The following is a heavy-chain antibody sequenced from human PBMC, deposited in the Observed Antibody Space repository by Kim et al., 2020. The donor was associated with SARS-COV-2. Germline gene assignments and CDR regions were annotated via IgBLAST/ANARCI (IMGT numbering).Heavy chain of an antibody. D-gene: IGHD1-20*01. J-gene: IGHJ4*02. CDR3: AKGASITTKHFDY. Sequence: YADSVKGRFTSSRDNSKSTLYLQMNRLRAEDTAVYYCAKGASITTKHFDYWGQGTLVTVSS. V-gene: IGHV3-23*01.